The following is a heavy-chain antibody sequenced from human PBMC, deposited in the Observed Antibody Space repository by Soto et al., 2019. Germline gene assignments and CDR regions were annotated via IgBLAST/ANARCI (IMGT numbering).Heavy chain of an antibody. CDR3: ARDPGIAVAGSDAFDI. J-gene: IGHJ3*02. V-gene: IGHV4-59*12. CDR1: GGSISSYY. D-gene: IGHD6-19*01. CDR2: IYYSGST. Sequence: SETLSLTCTVSGGSISSYYWSWIRQPPGKGLEWIGYIYYSGSTNYNPSLKSRVTISVDTSKNQFSLKLSSVTAADTAVYYRARDPGIAVAGSDAFDIWGQGTMVTVSS.